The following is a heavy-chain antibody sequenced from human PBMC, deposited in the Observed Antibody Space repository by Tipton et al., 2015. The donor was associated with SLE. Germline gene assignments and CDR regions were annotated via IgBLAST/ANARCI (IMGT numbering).Heavy chain of an antibody. CDR1: GGTFSSYA. V-gene: IGHV1-69*05. D-gene: IGHD3-22*01. CDR2: IIPIFGTA. CDR3: AKDRDFTYYYESHFDH. Sequence: QLVQSGAEVKKPGSSVKVSCKASGGTFSSYAISWVRQAPGQGLEWMGGIIPIFGTANYAQKFQGRVTITTDESTSTAYMELSSLRSEDTAVYYCAKDRDFTYYYESHFDHWGQGILVTVSS. J-gene: IGHJ4*02.